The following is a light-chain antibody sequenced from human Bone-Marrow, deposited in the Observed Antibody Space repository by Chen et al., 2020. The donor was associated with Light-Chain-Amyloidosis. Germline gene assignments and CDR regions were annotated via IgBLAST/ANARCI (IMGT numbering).Light chain of an antibody. CDR2: RYT. V-gene: IGLV3-25*03. CDR3: QSADSSGTYEVI. CDR1: DLPTKY. Sequence: SYELTQPPSVSVSPGQTARITCSGDDLPTKYAYWYQQKPGQASVLVIHRYTERPSGISERFSGSSSGTTATLTISGVQAEDEADYHCQSADSSGTYEVIFGGGTKLTVL. J-gene: IGLJ2*01.